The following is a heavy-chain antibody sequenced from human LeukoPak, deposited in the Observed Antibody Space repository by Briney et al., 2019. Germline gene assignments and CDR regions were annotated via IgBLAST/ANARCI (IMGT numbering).Heavy chain of an antibody. D-gene: IGHD6-19*01. CDR2: ISSSSSYI. V-gene: IGHV3-21*01. CDR3: ARHSSGWYGYDAFDI. Sequence: GGSLRLSCAASGFTFSSYSMNWVRQAPGKGLEWVSSISSSSSYIYYADSVKGRFTISRDNAKNSLYLQMNSLRAEDTAVYYCARHSSGWYGYDAFDIWGQGTMVTVSS. J-gene: IGHJ3*02. CDR1: GFTFSSYS.